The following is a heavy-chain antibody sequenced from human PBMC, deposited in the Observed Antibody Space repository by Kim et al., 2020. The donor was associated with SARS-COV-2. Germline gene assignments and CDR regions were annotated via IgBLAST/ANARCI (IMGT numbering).Heavy chain of an antibody. CDR2: IYYSGST. CDR1: GGSISSYY. D-gene: IGHD3-10*01. CDR3: ARATGYYYGSGSYSVTQIDY. Sequence: SETLSLTCTVSGGSISSYYWSWIRQPPGKGLEWIGYIYYSGSTNYNPSLKSRVTISVDTSKNQFSLKLSSVTAADTAVYYCARATGYYYGSGSYSVTQIDYWGQGTLVTVSS. V-gene: IGHV4-59*01. J-gene: IGHJ4*02.